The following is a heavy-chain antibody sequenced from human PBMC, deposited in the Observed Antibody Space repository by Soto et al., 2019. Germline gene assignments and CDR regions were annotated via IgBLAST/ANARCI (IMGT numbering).Heavy chain of an antibody. CDR1: GFTFSSYA. V-gene: IGHV3-23*01. CDR3: AKGYWSVTTLRVVCPNFDY. Sequence: GGSLRLSCAASGFTFSSYAMSWVRQAPGKGLERVSAISGSGGSTYYADSVKGRFTISRDNSKNTLYLQMNSLRAEDTAVYYCAKGYWSVTTLRVVCPNFDYWGQGT. D-gene: IGHD4-17*01. J-gene: IGHJ4*02. CDR2: ISGSGGST.